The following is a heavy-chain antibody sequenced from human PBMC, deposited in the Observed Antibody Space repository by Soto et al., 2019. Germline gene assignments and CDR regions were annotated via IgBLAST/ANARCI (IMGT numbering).Heavy chain of an antibody. CDR1: GFTVGSHA. D-gene: IGHD2-8*01. Sequence: GGSLRLSCAASGFTVGSHAMSWVRQAPGKGLEWVSSISGSGDGTYYGDSVKGRFTISRDSSSSTLYLQMDNLRGEDTAVYFCTRSRRSILMVYGFGGMDVWGQGTTVTVSS. CDR3: TRSRRSILMVYGFGGMDV. CDR2: ISGSGDGT. V-gene: IGHV3-23*01. J-gene: IGHJ6*02.